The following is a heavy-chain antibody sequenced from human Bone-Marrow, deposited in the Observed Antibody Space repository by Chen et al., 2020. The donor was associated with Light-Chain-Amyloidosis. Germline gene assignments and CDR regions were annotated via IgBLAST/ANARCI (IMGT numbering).Heavy chain of an antibody. CDR3: ASDFRFENNVDH. CDR1: GFPASDAF. Sequence: VQLGEPGGALTQLGESLSPSCAVPGFPASDAFMNWVRQAPGKGLEWVSISYKDGRTFYADSVKGRFTISRDTSKNTLYLHMNNLRAEDTAVYYCASDFRFENNVDHWGQGTLVTVSS. CDR2: SYKDGRT. V-gene: IGHV3-53*01. J-gene: IGHJ4*02. D-gene: IGHD3-9*01.